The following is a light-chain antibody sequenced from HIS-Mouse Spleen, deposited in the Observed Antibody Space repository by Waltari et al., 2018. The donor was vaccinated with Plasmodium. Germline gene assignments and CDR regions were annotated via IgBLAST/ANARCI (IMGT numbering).Light chain of an antibody. V-gene: IGKV4-1*01. Sequence: DIVMTQSPDSLAVSPGERATINCKSSQSVLYSSNNKNYLAWYQQKPGQPPKLLIYWASTRESGVPDRCSGSGSGTDFALTISSLQAEDVAVYYCQQYDSAPLTFGGGTKVEIK. J-gene: IGKJ4*01. CDR2: WAS. CDR1: QSVLYSSNNKNY. CDR3: QQYDSAPLT.